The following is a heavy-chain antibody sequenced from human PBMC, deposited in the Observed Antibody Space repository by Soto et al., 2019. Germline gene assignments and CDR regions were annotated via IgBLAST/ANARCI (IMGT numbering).Heavy chain of an antibody. CDR1: GFTFSAYG. CDR3: ARGDWSSGY. J-gene: IGHJ4*02. D-gene: IGHD1-1*01. Sequence: EVKLVESGGKLVQPGGSLRLSCAASGFTFSAYGMNWVRQAPGKGLEWVSYISNAASSKYYADSVKGRFTVSRDNAKGSLYLQMGSLRAEDTAVYYCARGDWSSGYWGQGTLVTVSS. CDR2: ISNAASSK. V-gene: IGHV3-48*01.